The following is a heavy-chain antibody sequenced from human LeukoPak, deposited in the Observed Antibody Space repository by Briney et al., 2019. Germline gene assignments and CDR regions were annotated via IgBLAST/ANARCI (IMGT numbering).Heavy chain of an antibody. CDR3: ARGGYSSSWYPPPWFDP. CDR1: GFTFSSYS. D-gene: IGHD6-13*01. CDR2: ISSSSSYI. Sequence: PGGSLRLSCAASGFTFSSYSMNWVRPAPGKGLEWVSSISSSSSYIYYADSVKGRFTNSRDNAKNSLYLQMNSLRAEDTAVYYCARGGYSSSWYPPPWFDPWGQGTLVTVSS. J-gene: IGHJ5*02. V-gene: IGHV3-21*01.